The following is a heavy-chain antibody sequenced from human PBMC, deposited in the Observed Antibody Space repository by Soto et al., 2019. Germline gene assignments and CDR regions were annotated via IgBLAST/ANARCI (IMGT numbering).Heavy chain of an antibody. CDR1: GFTFSDYA. CDR2: VSHGGRNT. CDR3: AKGGRQWLVTSDFNY. V-gene: IGHV3-30*18. D-gene: IGHD6-19*01. Sequence: VQLVESGGGVVQPGRSLRLSCAASGFTFSDYAMHWVRQAPGKGLEWVAVVSHGGRNTHYADSVKGRFTISRDSSKNTVFLEMTSLRAEDTAVYYCAKGGRQWLVTSDFNYWGQGALVTVSS. J-gene: IGHJ4*02.